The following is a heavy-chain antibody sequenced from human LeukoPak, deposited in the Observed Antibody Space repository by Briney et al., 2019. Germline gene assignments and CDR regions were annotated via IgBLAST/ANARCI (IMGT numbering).Heavy chain of an antibody. CDR2: IYHSRST. CDR1: GYSISSGYY. CDR3: ARDRGSSSSGDNWFDP. V-gene: IGHV4-38-2*02. J-gene: IGHJ5*02. D-gene: IGHD6-6*01. Sequence: SETLSLTCTVSGYSISSGYYWGWIRQPPGKGLEWIGSIYHSRSTYYNPSLKSRVTISVDTSKNQFSLKLSSVTAADTAVYYCARDRGSSSSGDNWFDPWGQGTLVTVSS.